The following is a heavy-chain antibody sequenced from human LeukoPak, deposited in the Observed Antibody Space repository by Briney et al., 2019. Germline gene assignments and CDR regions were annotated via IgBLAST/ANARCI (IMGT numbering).Heavy chain of an antibody. Sequence: GGSLRLSCAASGFTFSSYSMNWVRQAPGKGLEWVSSIGSSSSYIYYADSVKGRFTISRDNAKNSLYLQMNSLRAEDTAVYYCARASSSSWDYWGQGTLVTVSS. D-gene: IGHD2-2*01. CDR2: IGSSSSYI. V-gene: IGHV3-21*01. CDR3: ARASSSSWDY. J-gene: IGHJ4*02. CDR1: GFTFSSYS.